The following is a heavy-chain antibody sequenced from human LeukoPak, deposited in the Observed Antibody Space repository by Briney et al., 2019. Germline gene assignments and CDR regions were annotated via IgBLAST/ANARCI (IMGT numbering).Heavy chain of an antibody. V-gene: IGHV4-4*02. D-gene: IGHD4-17*01. Sequence: SGTLSLTCAVSGGSISSNNWWGWVRQPPGKGLEWIGEIYHSGSPNYNPSLKSRVTISVDKSRNHFSLNLSSVTAADTAVYYCAKAQDGDYLSTIFDYWGQGTLVTVSS. CDR2: IYHSGSP. CDR3: AKAQDGDYLSTIFDY. J-gene: IGHJ4*02. CDR1: GGSISSNNW.